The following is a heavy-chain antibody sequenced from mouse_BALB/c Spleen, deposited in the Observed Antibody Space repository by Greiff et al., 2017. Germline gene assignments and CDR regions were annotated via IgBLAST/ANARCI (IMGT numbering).Heavy chain of an antibody. J-gene: IGHJ2*01. CDR2: IYPSDSYT. CDR1: GYTFTSYW. D-gene: IGHD2-1*01. Sequence: VQLQQPGAELVRPGASVKLSCKASGYTFTSYWINWVKQRPGQGLEWIGNIYPSDSYTNYNQKFKDKATLTVDKSSSTAYMQLSSPTSEDSAVYYCTRKEIYYGYCDYWGQGTTLTVSS. CDR3: TRKEIYYGYCDY. V-gene: IGHV1-69*02.